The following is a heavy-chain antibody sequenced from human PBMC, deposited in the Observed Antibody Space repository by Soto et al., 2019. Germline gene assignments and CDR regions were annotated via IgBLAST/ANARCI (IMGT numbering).Heavy chain of an antibody. CDR3: ARVSDSYAHGMDV. J-gene: IGHJ6*02. CDR1: GFTFSSYD. Sequence: EVQLVESGGGLVQPGGSLRLSCAASGFTFSSYDMHWVRQATGKGLEWVSAIGTAGDTYYPGSVKGRFTISRENAKNSLYLQMNSLRAGDTAVYYCARVSDSYAHGMDVWGQGTTVTVSS. CDR2: IGTAGDT. V-gene: IGHV3-13*04. D-gene: IGHD5-18*01.